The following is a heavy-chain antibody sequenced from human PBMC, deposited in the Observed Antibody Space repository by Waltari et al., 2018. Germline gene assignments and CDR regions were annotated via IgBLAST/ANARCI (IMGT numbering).Heavy chain of an antibody. J-gene: IGHJ6*03. Sequence: QVQVVQSGAEALTPGASVKVSCMGSEFNLGRSSTTWVCNSRGNGLDWRGPFDREDVQTASAPEFLGRLTMTEDTSTDAADMEVSRLGSEDTAVYYCHLLGRDIVVAGATPSYYSYMDVWGIGTSVTVSS. CDR1: EFNLGRSS. CDR2: FDREDVQT. CDR3: HLLGRDIVVAGATPSYYSYMDV. D-gene: IGHD2-15*01. V-gene: IGHV1-24*01.